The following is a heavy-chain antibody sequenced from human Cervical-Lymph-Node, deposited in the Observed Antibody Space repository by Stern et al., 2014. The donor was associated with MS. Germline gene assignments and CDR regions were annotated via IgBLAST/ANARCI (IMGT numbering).Heavy chain of an antibody. Sequence: VQLVESGAEVKKPGASVKVSCKASGYTFTNYTMHWVRQAPGQRLEWMGWINAGNGNTKYSQKFQGRVTITRDTSASIAYMDLSSLRSEDTAVYYCARDCSLRYFDYWGQGTLVTVSS. V-gene: IGHV1-3*01. J-gene: IGHJ4*02. CDR1: GYTFTNYT. CDR3: ARDCSLRYFDY. CDR2: INAGNGNT. D-gene: IGHD6-13*01.